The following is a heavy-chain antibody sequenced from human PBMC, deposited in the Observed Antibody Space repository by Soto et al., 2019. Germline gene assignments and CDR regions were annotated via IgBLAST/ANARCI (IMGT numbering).Heavy chain of an antibody. Sequence: GGSLRLSCTASGFTFGDYAMSWFRQAPGKGLEWVGFIRSKAYGGTTEYAASVKGRFTISRDESKSIAYLQMNSLKAEDTAVYYCTRDQYSSGDYYYYGMDVWGQGTTVTVSS. V-gene: IGHV3-49*03. D-gene: IGHD6-19*01. CDR2: IRSKAYGGTT. J-gene: IGHJ6*02. CDR1: GFTFGDYA. CDR3: TRDQYSSGDYYYYGMDV.